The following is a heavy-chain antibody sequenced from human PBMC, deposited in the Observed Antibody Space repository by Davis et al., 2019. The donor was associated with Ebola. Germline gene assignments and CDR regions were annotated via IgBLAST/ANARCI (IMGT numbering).Heavy chain of an antibody. J-gene: IGHJ4*02. Sequence: ASVKVSCKASGYTFTGYYMHWVRQAPGQGLEWMGWINAGNGNTKYSQKFQGRVTITRDTSASTAYMELSSLRSEDTAVYYCARGTYCSGGSCYFFDYWGQGTLVTVSS. CDR2: INAGNGNT. D-gene: IGHD2-15*01. CDR3: ARGTYCSGGSCYFFDY. V-gene: IGHV1-3*01. CDR1: GYTFTGYY.